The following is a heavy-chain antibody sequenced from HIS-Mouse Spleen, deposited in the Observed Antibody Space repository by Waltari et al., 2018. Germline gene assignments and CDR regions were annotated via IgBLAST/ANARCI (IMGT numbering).Heavy chain of an antibody. CDR2: IYYSGSN. J-gene: IGHJ4*02. CDR1: GGSISSSSYY. Sequence: QLQLQESGPGLVKPSETLSLTCTVPGGSISSSSYYWGWIRQPPGKGLEWIGSIYYSGSNYYNPSLKSRVTISVDTSKNQFSLKLSSVTAADTAVYYCARDRELYFDYWGQGTLVTVSS. V-gene: IGHV4-39*07. CDR3: ARDRELYFDY. D-gene: IGHD1-26*01.